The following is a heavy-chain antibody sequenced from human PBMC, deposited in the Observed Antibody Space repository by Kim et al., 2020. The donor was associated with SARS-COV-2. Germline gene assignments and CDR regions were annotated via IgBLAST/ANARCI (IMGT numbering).Heavy chain of an antibody. CDR2: ISAYNGNT. J-gene: IGHJ4*02. Sequence: ASVKVSCKASGYTFTSYGISWVRQAPGQGLEWMGWISAYNGNTNYAQKLQGRVTMTTDTSTSTAYMELRSLRSDDTAVYYCARVYVGSITTGVGYWGQGTLVTVSS. D-gene: IGHD1-1*01. CDR1: GYTFTSYG. CDR3: ARVYVGSITTGVGY. V-gene: IGHV1-18*01.